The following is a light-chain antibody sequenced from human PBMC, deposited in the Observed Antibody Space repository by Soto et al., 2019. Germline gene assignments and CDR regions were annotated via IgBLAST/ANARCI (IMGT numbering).Light chain of an antibody. V-gene: IGKV1-5*01. Sequence: DIPMTQSPPTLSASVGDRVTITCRASQSIRNWLAWYQQKPGKAPKLLIYDASTLESGVPSRFSGSGSGTEFTLTISSLQPDDFATYYCHQYDSYFGPGTKVEIK. CDR3: HQYDSY. CDR2: DAS. CDR1: QSIRNW. J-gene: IGKJ3*01.